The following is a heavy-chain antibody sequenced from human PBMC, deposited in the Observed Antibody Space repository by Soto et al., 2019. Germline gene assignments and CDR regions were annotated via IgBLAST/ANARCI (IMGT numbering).Heavy chain of an antibody. CDR3: AKEGPGPYYYYGMDV. D-gene: IGHD3-10*01. Sequence: GGSLRLSCAASGFTFSSYGMHWVRQAPGKGLEWVAVISYDGSNKYYADSVKGRFTISRDNSKNTLYLQMNSLRAEDTAVYYCAKEGPGPYYYYGMDVWGQGTTVTVSS. CDR1: GFTFSSYG. J-gene: IGHJ6*02. V-gene: IGHV3-30*18. CDR2: ISYDGSNK.